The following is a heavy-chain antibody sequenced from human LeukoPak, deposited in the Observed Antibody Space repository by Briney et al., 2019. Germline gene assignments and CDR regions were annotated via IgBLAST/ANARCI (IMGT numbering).Heavy chain of an antibody. J-gene: IGHJ4*02. CDR1: GFIFDNYT. CDR3: AREYSSGWYGSSYFDY. D-gene: IGHD6-19*01. CDR2: ISWDGVNS. Sequence: PGGSLRLSCAASGFIFDNYTMHWVRQAPGKGLEWVSLISWDGVNSYYADSVKGRFTISRDNSKNTLYLQMNSLRAEDTAVYYCAREYSSGWYGSSYFDYWGQGTLVTVSS. V-gene: IGHV3-43*01.